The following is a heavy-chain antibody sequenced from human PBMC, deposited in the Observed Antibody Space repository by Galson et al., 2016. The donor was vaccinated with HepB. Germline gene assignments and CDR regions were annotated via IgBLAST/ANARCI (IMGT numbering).Heavy chain of an antibody. CDR3: ARDYGDYFTDY. V-gene: IGHV3-7*01. J-gene: IGHJ4*02. CDR1: GFTFSNYW. Sequence: SLRLSCAASGFTFSNYWMSWVRQAPGKGLEWVAYILQDGSEKYYVDSVKGRFTISRDNARNSLYLQMNSPRAEDTAVYYCARDYGDYFTDYWGQGTLVTVSS. D-gene: IGHD4-17*01. CDR2: ILQDGSEK.